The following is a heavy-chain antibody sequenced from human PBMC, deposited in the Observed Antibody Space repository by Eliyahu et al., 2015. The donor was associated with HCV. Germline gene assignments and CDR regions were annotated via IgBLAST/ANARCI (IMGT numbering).Heavy chain of an antibody. CDR3: ARVDSYDAHYYYYGMDV. CDR2: ISSSSSTI. Sequence: EVQLVESGGGLVQPGGSLRLXCAASGFTFXXYXMNWVRQAPGKGLEWVSYISSSSSTIYYADSVKGRFTISRDNAKNSLYLQMNSLRDEDTAVYYCARVDSYDAHYYYYGMDVWGQGTTVTVSS. D-gene: IGHD5-18*01. V-gene: IGHV3-48*02. J-gene: IGHJ6*02. CDR1: GFTFXXYX.